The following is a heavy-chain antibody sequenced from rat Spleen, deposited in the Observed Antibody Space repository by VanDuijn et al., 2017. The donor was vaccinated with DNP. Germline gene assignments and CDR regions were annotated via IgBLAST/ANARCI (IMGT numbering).Heavy chain of an antibody. D-gene: IGHD4-1*01. Sequence: EVQLVESGGGLVQPGRSMKLSCAASGFTFSDYNMAWVRQAPKKGLEWVANIIYDGSGTYYRDSVKGRFTISRDNAKSTLYLQMDSLRSEDTATYYCTTGGAGAYWGQGTLVTVSS. J-gene: IGHJ3*01. V-gene: IGHV5S10*01. CDR3: TTGGAGAY. CDR2: IIYDGSGT. CDR1: GFTFSDYN.